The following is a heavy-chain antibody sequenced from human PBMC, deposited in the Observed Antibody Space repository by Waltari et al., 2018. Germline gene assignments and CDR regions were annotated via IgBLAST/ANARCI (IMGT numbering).Heavy chain of an antibody. V-gene: IGHV1-2*04. D-gene: IGHD6-6*01. CDR3: ARDLLGRDSSSSGWFDP. J-gene: IGHJ5*02. Sequence: QVQLVQSGAEVKKPGASVKVSCKASGYTFTGYYMHWVRPAPGQGLEWMGWINPNSGGTNYAQKFQGWVTMTRDTSISTAYMELSRLRSDDTAVYYCARDLLGRDSSSSGWFDPWGQGTLVTVSS. CDR2: INPNSGGT. CDR1: GYTFTGYY.